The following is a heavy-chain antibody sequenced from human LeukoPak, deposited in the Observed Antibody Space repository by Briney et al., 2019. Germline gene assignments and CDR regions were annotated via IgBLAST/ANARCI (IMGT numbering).Heavy chain of an antibody. CDR1: GFTFSIYA. J-gene: IGHJ4*02. V-gene: IGHV3-23*01. CDR2: ISATGDST. Sequence: PGGSLRLSCAASGFTFSIYAMGWVRQAPGEGLEWVSTISATGDSTYYADSVKGRLTISRDNSKSTLYLQMSSVRADDTAVYYCVKGGWGTALDYWGQGTLVTVSS. CDR3: VKGGWGTALDY. D-gene: IGHD2-21*02.